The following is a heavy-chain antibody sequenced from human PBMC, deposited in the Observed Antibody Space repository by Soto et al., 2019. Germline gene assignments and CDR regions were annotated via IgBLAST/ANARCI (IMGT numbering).Heavy chain of an antibody. CDR2: IRTSSSYT. CDR1: GFTFSSYS. Sequence: SLRLSCAASGFTFSSYSMNWVRQAPGKGLEWVSSIRTSSSYTYYADSVKGRFTISRDNAKNSLYLQMDSLRAEDTAVYYCARDPGPATPWGQGTLVTVSS. D-gene: IGHD2-2*01. J-gene: IGHJ5*02. V-gene: IGHV3-21*01. CDR3: ARDPGPATP.